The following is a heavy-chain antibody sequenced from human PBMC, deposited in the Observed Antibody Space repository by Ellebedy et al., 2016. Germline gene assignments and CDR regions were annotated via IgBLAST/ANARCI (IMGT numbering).Heavy chain of an antibody. CDR3: ARDVDTSSHFSRFDP. V-gene: IGHV3-53*01. Sequence: GESLKISCAASGFTVSNNYMAWVRQAPGKGLEWVSFIYSGGSTYYADSVKSRFTVSRDTSKNTHYLQMNSLRVEDTAVYYCARDVDTSSHFSRFDPWGQGTLVTVSS. J-gene: IGHJ5*02. CDR1: GFTVSNNY. D-gene: IGHD3-3*02. CDR2: IYSGGST.